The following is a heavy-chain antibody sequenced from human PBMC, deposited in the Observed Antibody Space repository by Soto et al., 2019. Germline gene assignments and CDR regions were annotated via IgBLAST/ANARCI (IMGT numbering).Heavy chain of an antibody. V-gene: IGHV3-74*01. CDR1: GFTVSIYW. CDR2: IDNDGSAT. Sequence: VGSLRLSCVASGFTVSIYWMHWVRQAPGKGLEWVSRIDNDGSATTYADSVKGRFTISRDNAKNTLFLQMNTLRVDDTAVYYCARDNWNSYWGQGTLVTVSS. D-gene: IGHD1-1*01. J-gene: IGHJ4*02. CDR3: ARDNWNSY.